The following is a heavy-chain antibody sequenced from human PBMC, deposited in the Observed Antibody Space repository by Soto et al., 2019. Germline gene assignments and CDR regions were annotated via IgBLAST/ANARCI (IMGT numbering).Heavy chain of an antibody. J-gene: IGHJ4*02. CDR2: IIPLLNIA. V-gene: IGHV1-69*08. CDR1: GGPFSNDI. CDR3: ARDSPIGSTFSGYDAIDY. D-gene: IGHD5-12*01. Sequence: QVQLVQSGAEVKKPGSSVKVSCKASGGPFSNDIITWVRQAPGQGLEWMGRIIPLLNIANYAQKFQGSVTITADRSTGTAYMELNSLRSEDTAVYYCARDSPIGSTFSGYDAIDYWGQGTLITVSS.